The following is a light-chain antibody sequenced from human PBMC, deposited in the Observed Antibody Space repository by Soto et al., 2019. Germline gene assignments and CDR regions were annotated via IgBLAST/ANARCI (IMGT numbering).Light chain of an antibody. J-gene: IGKJ1*01. CDR2: YAS. Sequence: EIVMTQSPATLSVSPGERATLSCRASQSVSSNLAWYQQKAGQAPRLLIYYASTGATGVPARFSGSGSGTEFTLTISSLQSEDFAVYYCQQYNNWPRTFGQGTKVEIK. V-gene: IGKV3-15*01. CDR1: QSVSSN. CDR3: QQYNNWPRT.